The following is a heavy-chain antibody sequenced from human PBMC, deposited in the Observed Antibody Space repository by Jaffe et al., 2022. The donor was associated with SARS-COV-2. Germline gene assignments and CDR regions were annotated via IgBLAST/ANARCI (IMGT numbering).Heavy chain of an antibody. CDR2: IYYSGST. J-gene: IGHJ6*03. Sequence: QLQMQESGPGLVKPSETLSLTCTVSGGSISSSDYYWGWIRQPPGEGLEWIGSIYYSGSTYYNPSLKTRVTISVDTSRNQFSLRLSSVTAADTAVYYCARHLFRNNWSNSYYYMDVWGKGTSVTVSS. D-gene: IGHD1-1*01. CDR1: GGSISSSDYY. V-gene: IGHV4-39*01. CDR3: ARHLFRNNWSNSYYYMDV.